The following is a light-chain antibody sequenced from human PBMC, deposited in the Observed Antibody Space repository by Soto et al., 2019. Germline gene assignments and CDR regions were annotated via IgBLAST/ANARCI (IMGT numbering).Light chain of an antibody. J-gene: IGLJ1*01. CDR3: AAWDDSLTGPV. CDR1: RSDIGSNF. CDR2: NSN. V-gene: IGLV1-44*01. Sequence: MLSQPPSASGTPGQTVIISCSGSRSDIGSNFVNWYQHLPGTAPKLLIYNSNQRPSGVPDRFSGSKSGTSASLAISGLQSEDEADYYCAAWDDSLTGPVFGNGTKVTV.